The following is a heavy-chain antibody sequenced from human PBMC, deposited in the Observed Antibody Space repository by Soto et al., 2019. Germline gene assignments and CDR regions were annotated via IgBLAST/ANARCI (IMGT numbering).Heavy chain of an antibody. CDR2: IIPIFGTA. D-gene: IGHD4-17*01. Sequence: QVQLVQSGAEVKKPGSSVKVSCKASGGTFSSYAISWVRQAPGQGLEWMGGIIPIFGTANYAQKFQGRVTITADESTSTAYMALSSLRSADKAVYYCARELATVVTGWVDPWGQGTLVTVSS. CDR1: GGTFSSYA. V-gene: IGHV1-69*12. J-gene: IGHJ5*02. CDR3: ARELATVVTGWVDP.